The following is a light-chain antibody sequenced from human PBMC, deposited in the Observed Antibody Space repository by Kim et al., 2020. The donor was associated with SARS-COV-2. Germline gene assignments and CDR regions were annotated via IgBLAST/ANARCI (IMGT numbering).Light chain of an antibody. CDR1: QSVSSSH. CDR2: GAS. V-gene: IGKV3-20*01. Sequence: EIVLTQSPGTLSLSPGERATVSCRASQSVSSSHLAWYQQKPGQAPRLLIYGASSRATGIPDRFSGSGSGTDFTLTISRLEPEDFAVYYCQQYGNSRSFTFGPGTKVDIK. J-gene: IGKJ3*01. CDR3: QQYGNSRSFT.